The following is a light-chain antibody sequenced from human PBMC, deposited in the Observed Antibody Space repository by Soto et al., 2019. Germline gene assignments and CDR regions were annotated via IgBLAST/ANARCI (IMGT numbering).Light chain of an antibody. CDR2: GAS. CDR1: QSVSSSY. CDR3: QQYGSSPYT. Sequence: EIVLTQSPGTLSLSPGDRATLSCRASQSVSSSYLAWYQQKPGLAPRLLIFGASSRATGIPDRFSGSGSGTDFTLTISTLEPEDFAVYYCQQYGSSPYTFGQGTKLEIK. J-gene: IGKJ2*01. V-gene: IGKV3-20*01.